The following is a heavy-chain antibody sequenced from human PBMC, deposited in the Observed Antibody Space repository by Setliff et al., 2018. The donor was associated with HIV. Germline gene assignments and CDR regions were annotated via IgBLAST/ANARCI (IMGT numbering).Heavy chain of an antibody. CDR3: VRSTGWLYFDY. D-gene: IGHD2-8*02. CDR2: IYNGDST. Sequence: SGGSLRLSCTVSAGPISDYYWSWVRQAPGKGLDWVSVIYNGDSTNYAESVKGRFTISRDSSKNTLYLQMNNLRAEDSAVYYCVRSTGWLYFDYWGQGALVTVSS. V-gene: IGHV3-53*01. CDR1: AGPISDYY. J-gene: IGHJ4*02.